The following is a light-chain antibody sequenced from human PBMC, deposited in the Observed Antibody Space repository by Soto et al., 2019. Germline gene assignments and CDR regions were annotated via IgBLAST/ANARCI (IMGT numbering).Light chain of an antibody. V-gene: IGLV2-14*01. CDR2: EVS. J-gene: IGLJ1*01. Sequence: QSVLTQPASVSGSPGQSITISCTGTSSDVGGYNYVSWYQQHPGKAPKLMIYEVSNRPSGVSNRFSGSKSGNTASLTISGLQAEDEADYYCSSYTSNNTQVFGTGTKGTVL. CDR3: SSYTSNNTQV. CDR1: SSDVGGYNY.